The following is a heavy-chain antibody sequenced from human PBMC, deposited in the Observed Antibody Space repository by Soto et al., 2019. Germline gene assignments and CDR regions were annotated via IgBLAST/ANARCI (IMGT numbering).Heavy chain of an antibody. Sequence: SQTLSLTSVISGDSVSSNNSACNWTRQSPSRGLEWLGRTYYRSKWYSDYSLSVKSRITINPDTSKDQFSLQLNSVTPEDTALYYCARAKEYTRSSGMDVWGQGTTVTVPS. CDR3: ARAKEYTRSSGMDV. CDR2: TYYRSKWYS. V-gene: IGHV6-1*01. CDR1: GDSVSSNNSA. J-gene: IGHJ6*02. D-gene: IGHD6-6*01.